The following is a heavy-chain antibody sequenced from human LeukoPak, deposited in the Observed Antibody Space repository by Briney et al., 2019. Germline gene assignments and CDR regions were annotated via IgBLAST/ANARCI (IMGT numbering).Heavy chain of an antibody. CDR3: ARGPYDGTFYFDS. CDR1: GGTFGSYG. V-gene: IGHV1-69*04. D-gene: IGHD3-16*01. CDR2: TIPIRGMT. Sequence: ASVKVSCKISGGTFGSYGISWVRQAPGQGLEWMGRTIPIRGMTNYAQKFQGRVTITADTSTSTAYMELSSLTSEDTAVYFCARGPYDGTFYFDSWGQGTLVIVSS. J-gene: IGHJ4*02.